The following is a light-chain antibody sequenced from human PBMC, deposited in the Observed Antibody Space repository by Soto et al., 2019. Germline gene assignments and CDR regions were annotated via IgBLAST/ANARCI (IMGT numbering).Light chain of an antibody. CDR2: EVT. CDR1: SSDVGSYNL. CDR3: CSYARGSIPGV. J-gene: IGLJ3*02. Sequence: QSVLTQPASVSGSPGQSIAISCTGTSSDVGSYNLVSWYQHHPGKAPKLMIYEVTKRPSGVSDRFFASKSGNTASLTMSGLQAEDEADYFCCSYARGSIPGVFGGGTKLTVL. V-gene: IGLV2-23*02.